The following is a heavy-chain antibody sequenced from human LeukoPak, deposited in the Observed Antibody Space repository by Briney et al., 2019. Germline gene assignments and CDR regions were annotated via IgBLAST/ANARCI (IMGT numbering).Heavy chain of an antibody. CDR3: AKEFGAAACTGSGYFDL. D-gene: IGHD6-13*01. CDR2: ISWNSGSI. Sequence: GGSLRLSCAASGFTFDDYAMHWVRQAPGKGLEWVSGISWNSGSIGYADSAKGRFTISRDNAKNSLYLQMNSLRAEDTALYYCAKEFGAAACTGSGYFDLWGRGTLVTVSS. V-gene: IGHV3-9*01. CDR1: GFTFDDYA. J-gene: IGHJ2*01.